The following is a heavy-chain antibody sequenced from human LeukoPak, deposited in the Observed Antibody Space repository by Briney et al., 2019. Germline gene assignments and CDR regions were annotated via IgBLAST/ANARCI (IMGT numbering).Heavy chain of an antibody. Sequence: EASVKVSCKVSGYNLTELSMHWVRQAPGKGLEWMGGFDPEDGETIYAQKFQGRVTMTEDTSTDTAYMELSSLRSEDTAVYYCATVGFSCSSTSCSNWFDPWGQGTLVTVSS. CDR1: GYNLTELS. V-gene: IGHV1-24*01. J-gene: IGHJ5*02. CDR2: FDPEDGET. D-gene: IGHD2-2*01. CDR3: ATVGFSCSSTSCSNWFDP.